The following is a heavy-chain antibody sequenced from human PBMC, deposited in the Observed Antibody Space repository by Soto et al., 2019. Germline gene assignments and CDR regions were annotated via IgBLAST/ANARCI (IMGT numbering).Heavy chain of an antibody. J-gene: IGHJ5*02. D-gene: IGHD3-22*01. CDR3: ARVPYYYDSSGYISGWFDP. Sequence: SETLSLTCTVSGGSISSYYWSWIRQPPGKGLEWIGYIYYSGSTNYNPSLKSRVTISVDTSKNQFSLKLSSVTAADTAVYYCARVPYYYDSSGYISGWFDPWGQGTLVTVSS. V-gene: IGHV4-59*01. CDR1: GGSISSYY. CDR2: IYYSGST.